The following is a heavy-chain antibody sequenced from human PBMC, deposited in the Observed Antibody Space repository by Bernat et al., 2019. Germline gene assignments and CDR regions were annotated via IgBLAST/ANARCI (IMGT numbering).Heavy chain of an antibody. CDR3: ARSYYSYYYGSGSYYPDAFDI. V-gene: IGHV4-39*01. D-gene: IGHD3-10*01. CDR1: GGSISSSSYY. CDR2: IYYSGST. J-gene: IGHJ3*02. Sequence: QLQLQESGPGLVKPSETLSLTCTVSGGSISSSSYYWGWIRQPPGKGLEWIGSIYYSGSTYYNPSLKSRVTISVDTSKNQFSLKLSSVTAADTAVYYCARSYYSYYYGSGSYYPDAFDIWGQGTMVTVSS.